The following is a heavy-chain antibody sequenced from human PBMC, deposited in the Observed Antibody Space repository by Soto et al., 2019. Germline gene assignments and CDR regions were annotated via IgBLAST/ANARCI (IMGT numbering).Heavy chain of an antibody. CDR2: INHSGST. J-gene: IGHJ5*02. CDR3: ARDNIVVVPAAIPHNWFDP. CDR1: GGSFSGYY. D-gene: IGHD2-2*02. Sequence: SEPLSLTCAVYGGSFSGYYWSWIRQPPGKGLEWIGEINHSGSTNYNPSLKSRVTISVDTSKNQFSLKLSSVTAADTAVYYCARDNIVVVPAAIPHNWFDPWGQGTLVTVSS. V-gene: IGHV4-34*01.